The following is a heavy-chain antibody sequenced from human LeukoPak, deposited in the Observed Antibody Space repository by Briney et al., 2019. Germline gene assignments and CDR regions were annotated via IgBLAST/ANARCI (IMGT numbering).Heavy chain of an antibody. Sequence: GGSLRLSCGASEFSLRSYSMDWVRQAPGKGLEWVSHINSGSSTIYYADSVKGRFTISRDNAGNSLYLHMNSLRAEDAAVYYCARVLLERPGIDSFDMWGQGTMVTVSS. D-gene: IGHD1-1*01. CDR2: INSGSSTI. V-gene: IGHV3-48*01. CDR3: ARVLLERPGIDSFDM. J-gene: IGHJ3*02. CDR1: EFSLRSYS.